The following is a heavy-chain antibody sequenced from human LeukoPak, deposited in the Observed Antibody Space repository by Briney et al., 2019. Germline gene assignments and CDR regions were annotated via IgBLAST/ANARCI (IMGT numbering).Heavy chain of an antibody. CDR2: IYYSGST. V-gene: IGHV4-39*03. Sequence: SETLSLTCTVSGDSISSSSYYWGWIRQPPGKGLEWIGSIYYSGSTYYNPSLKSRVIISVDTSKNQFSLTLYSVTAADTAVYYXXXXXXXXXXGSRRGYDGNYYYMDVWGKGTTVTISS. J-gene: IGHJ6*03. CDR3: XXXXXXXXXGSRRGYDGNYYYMDV. CDR1: GDSISSSSYY. D-gene: IGHD2-15*01.